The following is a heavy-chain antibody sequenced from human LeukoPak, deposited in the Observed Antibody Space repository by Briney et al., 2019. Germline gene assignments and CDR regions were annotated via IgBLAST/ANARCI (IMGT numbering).Heavy chain of an antibody. CDR1: GFTFSSYA. Sequence: PGGSLRLSCAASGFTFSSYAMSWVRQAPGKGLEWVSAISGSGGSTYYADSVKGRFTISRDNSKNTLYLQMSSLRAEDTAVYYCAKDWGDGYNRHFDYWGQGTLVTVSS. D-gene: IGHD5-24*01. V-gene: IGHV3-23*01. CDR2: ISGSGGST. J-gene: IGHJ4*02. CDR3: AKDWGDGYNRHFDY.